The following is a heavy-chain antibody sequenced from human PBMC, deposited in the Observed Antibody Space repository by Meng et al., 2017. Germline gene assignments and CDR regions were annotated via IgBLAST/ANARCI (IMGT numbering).Heavy chain of an antibody. J-gene: IGHJ5*02. CDR2: ISGSGGST. CDR1: GFTFSSYA. D-gene: IGHD4-17*01. V-gene: IGHV3-23*01. CDR3: AKDSGDYAVSWFDP. Sequence: GESLKISCAASGFTFSSYAMSWVRQAPGKGLEWVSAISGSGGSTYYADSVKGRFTISRDNSKNTLYLQMNSLRAEDTAVYYCAKDSGDYAVSWFDPWGQGTLVTVS.